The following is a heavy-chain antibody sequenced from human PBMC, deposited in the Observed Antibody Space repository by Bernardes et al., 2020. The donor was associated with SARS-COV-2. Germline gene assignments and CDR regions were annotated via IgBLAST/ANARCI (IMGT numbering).Heavy chain of an antibody. D-gene: IGHD3-3*01. CDR2: ISISSSTI. CDR1: GFTFSSYS. J-gene: IGHJ6*02. Sequence: GGSLRLSCAASGFTFSSYSMNWVRQAPGKGLEWVSYISISSSTIYYADSVKGRFTISRDNAKNSLYLQMNSLRAEDTAVYYCASLFGGLPGPGFYYYYYGMDVWGQGTTVTVSS. V-gene: IGHV3-48*04. CDR3: ASLFGGLPGPGFYYYYYGMDV.